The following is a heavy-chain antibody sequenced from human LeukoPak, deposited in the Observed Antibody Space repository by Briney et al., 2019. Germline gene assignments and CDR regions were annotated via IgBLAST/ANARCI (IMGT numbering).Heavy chain of an antibody. V-gene: IGHV3-21*01. CDR2: ISSSSSYI. CDR1: GFTFSSYS. J-gene: IGHJ3*02. D-gene: IGHD3-22*01. CDR3: ARELPEYYYDSSGYYVRNYAFDI. Sequence: GGSLRLSCAASGFTFSSYSMNWVRQAPGKGLEWVAAISSSSSYIYYADSVNGRFTISRDNAKNSLYLQMNSLRAEDTAVYYCARELPEYYYDSSGYYVRNYAFDIWGQGTMVTVSS.